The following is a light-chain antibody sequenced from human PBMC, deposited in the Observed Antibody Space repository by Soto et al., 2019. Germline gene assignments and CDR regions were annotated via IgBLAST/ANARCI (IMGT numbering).Light chain of an antibody. CDR3: IQDFISPLT. Sequence: AIQMTQSPSSLSASLGDRVTITCRASQGIRGDLGWYQQKPGKAPKLLISATSTLQSGVPSRFSGRGSGTNFTLTISSLQPEDFATYYCIQDFISPLTVGQGTKVDIK. V-gene: IGKV1-6*01. J-gene: IGKJ1*01. CDR1: QGIRGD. CDR2: ATS.